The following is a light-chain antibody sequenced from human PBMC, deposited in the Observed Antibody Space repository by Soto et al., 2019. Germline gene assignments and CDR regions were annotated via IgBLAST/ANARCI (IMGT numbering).Light chain of an antibody. J-gene: IGKJ4*01. CDR1: QTISSY. CDR2: AAS. CDR3: QQSYSAPLT. Sequence: DIQMTQSPSSLSASLGDRVTITCRASQTISSYLNWYQQKPGKAPKLLIYAASTLQSGVPSRFSGSGSGTDFTLTISSLQPEDFATYYCQQSYSAPLTFGGGTTVEIK. V-gene: IGKV1-39*01.